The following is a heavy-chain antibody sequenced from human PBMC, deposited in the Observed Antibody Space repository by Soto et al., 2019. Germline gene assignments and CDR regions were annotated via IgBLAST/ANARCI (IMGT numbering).Heavy chain of an antibody. J-gene: IGHJ4*02. CDR2: ISYDGSNK. CDR1: GFTFSSYA. V-gene: IGHV3-30-3*01. D-gene: IGHD5-18*01. CDR3: ARDSLLVDTAMVPFDY. Sequence: QVQLVESGGGVVQPGRSLRLSCAASGFTFSSYAMHWVRQAPGKGLEWVAVISYDGSNKYYADSVKGRFTISRDNSKNXLYLQMNSLRAEDTAVYYCARDSLLVDTAMVPFDYWGQGTLVTVSS.